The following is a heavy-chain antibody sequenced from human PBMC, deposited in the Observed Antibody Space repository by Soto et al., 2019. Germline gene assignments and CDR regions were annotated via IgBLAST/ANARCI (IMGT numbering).Heavy chain of an antibody. D-gene: IGHD3-10*01. Sequence: QVQLQESGPGLVKPSQTLSLTCTVSGGSISSGDYYWSWIRQPPGKGLEWIGYVYYSGSTYYNPSLKSRVTMSVDTSKHPFSLKLSSVTAADTAVYYCASYYGSGPGSFRFDPWGQETLVTVSS. V-gene: IGHV4-30-4*01. J-gene: IGHJ5*02. CDR3: ASYYGSGPGSFRFDP. CDR1: GGSISSGDYY. CDR2: VYYSGST.